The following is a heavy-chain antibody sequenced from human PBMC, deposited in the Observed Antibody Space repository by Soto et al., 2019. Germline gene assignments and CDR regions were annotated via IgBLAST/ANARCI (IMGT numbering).Heavy chain of an antibody. J-gene: IGHJ3*02. CDR2: INTDGTTT. CDR1: GFTFSGYW. V-gene: IGHV3-74*01. D-gene: IGHD3-22*01. CDR3: ARAKEVKYCGASGYYSGPFDI. Sequence: EVQLVESGGGSVQPGGSLRLSCAASGFTFSGYWMHWVRQAPGKGLVWVSRINTDGTTTTYADSVKGRFTLSRDNAKNPLFLQMHSLRAEDTAVYYCARAKEVKYCGASGYYSGPFDIWGQVTVVTVAS.